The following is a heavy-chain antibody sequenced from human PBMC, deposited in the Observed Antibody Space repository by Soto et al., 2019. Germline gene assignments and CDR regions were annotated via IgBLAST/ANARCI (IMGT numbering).Heavy chain of an antibody. J-gene: IGHJ3*02. D-gene: IGHD1-26*01. CDR3: ARDLAGATANDAFDI. V-gene: IGHV4-59*01. CDR1: GGSISNFY. Sequence: SETLSLTCTISGGSISNFYWSWIRQPPGRGLEWIGYISDSGSNNYSPSLRSRVTISVDTPKNQFSLNLRSMTAADTAVYYCARDLAGATANDAFDIWGHGTMVTVSS. CDR2: ISDSGSN.